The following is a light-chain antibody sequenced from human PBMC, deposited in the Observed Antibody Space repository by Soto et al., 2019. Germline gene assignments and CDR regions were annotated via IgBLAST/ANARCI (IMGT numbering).Light chain of an antibody. Sequence: SVLTQPPSVSGAPRQKVTISCSGSNSNIGNNAVNWYQQFAGKAPKLVMYYDDLLPLGVSDRFSGSKSGTSASLAISGLQSEDEATYYCEAWDDSLDGPVFGGGTKLTVL. V-gene: IGLV1-36*01. CDR2: YDD. J-gene: IGLJ3*02. CDR1: NSNIGNNA. CDR3: EAWDDSLDGPV.